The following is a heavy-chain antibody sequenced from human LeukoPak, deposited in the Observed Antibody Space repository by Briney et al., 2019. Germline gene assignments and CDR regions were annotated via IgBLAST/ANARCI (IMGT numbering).Heavy chain of an antibody. V-gene: IGHV1-46*01. CDR3: ARDDYPTSFDP. Sequence: ASVKVSCKASGYTFTSYYMHWVRQAPGQGLEWMGIINPSGGSTSYAQKFQGSVTMTRDMSTSTVYMELSSLRSEDTAVYYCARDDYPTSFDPWGQGTLVTVSS. CDR2: INPSGGST. J-gene: IGHJ5*02. CDR1: GYTFTSYY. D-gene: IGHD4-11*01.